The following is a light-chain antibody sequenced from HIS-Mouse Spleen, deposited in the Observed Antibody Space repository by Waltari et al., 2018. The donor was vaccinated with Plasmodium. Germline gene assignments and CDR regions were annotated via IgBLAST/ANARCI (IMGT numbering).Light chain of an antibody. Sequence: SYELTQPPSVSVSPGHTASLTCTGDKSGDKYACWYQQKPGQSPLLVIYQDSKRPPGIPERFSGSNSGNTATLTISGTQAMDEADYYCQAWDSSTAVFGGGTKLTVL. J-gene: IGLJ3*02. CDR2: QDS. CDR1: KSGDKY. V-gene: IGLV3-1*01. CDR3: QAWDSSTAV.